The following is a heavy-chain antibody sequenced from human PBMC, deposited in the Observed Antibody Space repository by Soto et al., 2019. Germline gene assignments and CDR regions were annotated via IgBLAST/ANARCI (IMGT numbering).Heavy chain of an antibody. J-gene: IGHJ4*02. CDR1: GYTFTSYG. V-gene: IGHV1-18*01. CDR3: ARAYDFDWLYMGSYYFDY. Sequence: ASVKVSCKASGYTFTSYGISWVRQAPGQGLEWMGWISAYNGNTNYAQKLQGRVTMTTDTSTSTAYMELRSLRSDDTAVYYCARAYDFDWLYMGSYYFDYWGQGTLVTVSS. D-gene: IGHD3-9*01. CDR2: ISAYNGNT.